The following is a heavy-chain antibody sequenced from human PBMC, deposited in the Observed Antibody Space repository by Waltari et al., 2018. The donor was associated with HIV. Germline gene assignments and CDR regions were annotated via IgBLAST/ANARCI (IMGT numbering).Heavy chain of an antibody. V-gene: IGHV4-39*01. CDR1: AGTTSSSSYY. CDR2: IYNSGST. Sequence: QLQLPESVPGLVKPSETLSLTCTVSAGTTSSSSYYWGWIRHPPGKGLEWIGSIYNSGSTYYNPSLKGRVTISVDTSRNQFSLKLSSVTAADTAVYYCATMVRGGFNYYYGMDVWGQGTTVTVSS. D-gene: IGHD3-10*01. CDR3: ATMVRGGFNYYYGMDV. J-gene: IGHJ6*02.